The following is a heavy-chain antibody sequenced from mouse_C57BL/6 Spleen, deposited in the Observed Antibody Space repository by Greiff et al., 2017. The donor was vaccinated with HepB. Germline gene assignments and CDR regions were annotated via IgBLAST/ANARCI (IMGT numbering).Heavy chain of an antibody. Sequence: VKLMESGPGLVQPSQSLSITCTVSGFSLTSYGVHWVRQSPGKGLEWLGVIWRGGSTDYNAAFMSRLSITKDNSKSQVFFKMNSLQADDTAIYYCATPYDYDVAWFAYWGQGTLVTVSA. CDR3: ATPYDYDVAWFAY. J-gene: IGHJ3*01. D-gene: IGHD2-4*01. CDR1: GFSLTSYG. CDR2: IWRGGST. V-gene: IGHV2-5*01.